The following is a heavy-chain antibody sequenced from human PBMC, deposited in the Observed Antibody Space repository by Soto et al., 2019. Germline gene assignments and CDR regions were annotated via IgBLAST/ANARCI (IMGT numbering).Heavy chain of an antibody. CDR2: ISSSSSYI. D-gene: IGHD2-2*01. J-gene: IGHJ5*02. CDR3: ARMSSYCRRTSCSYWLDP. V-gene: IGHV3-21*01. CDR1: GGTCIGHS. Sequence: LRLSCADSGGTCIGHSMSWISKAPWKGLEWVSSISSSSSYIYYADSVKGRFTISRDNAKNSLYLQMNSLRAEDTAVYYCARMSSYCRRTSCSYWLDPWGQAPLVTGSS.